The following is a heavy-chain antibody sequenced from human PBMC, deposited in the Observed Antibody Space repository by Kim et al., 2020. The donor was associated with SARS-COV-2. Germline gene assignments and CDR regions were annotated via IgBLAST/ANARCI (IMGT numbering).Heavy chain of an antibody. D-gene: IGHD3-16*01. CDR3: ASLLGASMGVDY. J-gene: IGHJ4*02. V-gene: IGHV3-30*04. CDR1: GFTFSSYA. CDR2: ISYDGSNK. Sequence: GGSLRLSCAASGFTFSSYAMHWVRQAPGKGLEWVAVISYDGSNKYYADSVKGRFTISRDNSKNTLYLQMNSLRAEDTAVYYCASLLGASMGVDYWGQGTLVTVSS.